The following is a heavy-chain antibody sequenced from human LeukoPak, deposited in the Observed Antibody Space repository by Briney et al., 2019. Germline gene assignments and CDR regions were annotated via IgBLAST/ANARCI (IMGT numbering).Heavy chain of an antibody. CDR1: GFTFSSYS. D-gene: IGHD3-22*01. CDR2: IYSGGST. CDR3: ARDYYDSSGYEGAFDI. J-gene: IGHJ3*02. Sequence: GGSLRLSCAASGFTFSSYSMNWVRQAPGKGLEWVSVIYSGGSTYYADSVKGRFTISRDNSKNTLYLQMNSLRAEDTAVYYCARDYYDSSGYEGAFDIWGQGTMVTVSS. V-gene: IGHV3-53*01.